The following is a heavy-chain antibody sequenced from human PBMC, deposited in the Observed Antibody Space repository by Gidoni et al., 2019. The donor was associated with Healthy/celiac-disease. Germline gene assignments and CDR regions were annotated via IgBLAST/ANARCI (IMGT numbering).Heavy chain of an antibody. D-gene: IGHD3-9*01. V-gene: IGHV1-18*01. CDR3: ARVVCFDILTCSAPDS. CDR2: ISADTGNT. CDR1: GYTFTSYG. Sequence: QVQLVQSGAEVKKPGSSVKVSCKASGYTFTSYGISWVRQSPGQWLEGLGVISADTGNTNYAQNRQGRVTITTYTSTITAYMELGILRSYDPAVYYCARVVCFDILTCSAPDSWCQGTLVTVSS. J-gene: IGHJ5*01.